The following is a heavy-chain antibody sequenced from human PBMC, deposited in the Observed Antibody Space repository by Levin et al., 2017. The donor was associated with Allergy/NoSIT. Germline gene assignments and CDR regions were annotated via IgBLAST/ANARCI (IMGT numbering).Heavy chain of an antibody. Sequence: QTLSLTCTPSGFSLSTSGMSVGWIRQPPGKALEWLALIDWDDDTYYSTSLKTRLTISKDTSKNQVVLIITDMDPVDTATYYCARIIRGVIRAFDIWGQGTTVTVSS. CDR2: IDWDDDT. V-gene: IGHV2-70*01. CDR3: ARIIRGVIRAFDI. J-gene: IGHJ3*02. CDR1: GFSLSTSGMS. D-gene: IGHD3-10*01.